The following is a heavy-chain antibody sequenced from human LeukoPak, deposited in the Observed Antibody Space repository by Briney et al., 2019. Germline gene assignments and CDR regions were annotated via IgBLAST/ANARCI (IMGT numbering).Heavy chain of an antibody. CDR2: INHSGST. J-gene: IGHJ4*02. CDR3: ARARETVPIDY. V-gene: IGHV4-34*01. CDR1: GGSFSGYN. Sequence: PSETLSLTCAVYGGSFSGYNWTWIRQPPGKGLEWIGEINHSGSTNYNPSLKSRVTVSVDTSKNQFSLKLTSVTAADTAVYYCARARETVPIDYWSQGTLVTVSS. D-gene: IGHD2-2*02.